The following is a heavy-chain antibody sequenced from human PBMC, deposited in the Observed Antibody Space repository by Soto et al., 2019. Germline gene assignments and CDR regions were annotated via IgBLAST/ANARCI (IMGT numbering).Heavy chain of an antibody. CDR1: GGTFNSYV. CDR2: IISIFGTP. J-gene: IGHJ4*02. Sequence: QVQLVQSGAEVKKPGSSVKVSCKASGGTFNSYVFNWVRQAPGQGLEWVGGIISIFGTPNYGQKFQGRVTITADESTSTVFMELSSLTSEDTAVYFCARDLGSGYDPGDYWGQGTLVTVSS. CDR3: ARDLGSGYDPGDY. D-gene: IGHD5-12*01. V-gene: IGHV1-69*12.